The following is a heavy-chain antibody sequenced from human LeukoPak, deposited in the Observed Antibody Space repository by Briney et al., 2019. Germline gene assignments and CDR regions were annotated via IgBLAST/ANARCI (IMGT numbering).Heavy chain of an antibody. CDR1: GGSISSSNW. V-gene: IGHV4-4*02. CDR3: ARDYYGSGSYYGMDV. Sequence: PSETLSLTCAVSGGSISSSNWWSWVRQPPRKGLEWIGEIYHSGSTNYIPSLKSRVTISVDKSKNQFSLKLSSVTAADTAVYYCARDYYGSGSYYGMDVWGKGTTVTVSS. J-gene: IGHJ6*04. D-gene: IGHD3-10*01. CDR2: IYHSGST.